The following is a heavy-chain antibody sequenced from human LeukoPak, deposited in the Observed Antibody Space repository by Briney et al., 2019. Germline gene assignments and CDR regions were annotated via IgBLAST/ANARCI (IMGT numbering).Heavy chain of an antibody. D-gene: IGHD4-17*01. CDR2: INPNSGGT. CDR1: GYTFTGYY. Sequence: ASVKVSCKASGYTFTGYYMHWVRQAPGQGLEWMGWINPNSGGTNYAQKFQGRVTMTRNTSISTAYMELSSLRSEDTAVYYCARGDRAGDYPIQHWGQGTLVTVSS. J-gene: IGHJ1*01. CDR3: ARGDRAGDYPIQH. V-gene: IGHV1-2*02.